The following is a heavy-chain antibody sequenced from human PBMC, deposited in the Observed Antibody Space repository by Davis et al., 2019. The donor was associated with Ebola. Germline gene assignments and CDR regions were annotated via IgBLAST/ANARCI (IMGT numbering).Heavy chain of an antibody. CDR3: AKVYSVTTNYWYGMDV. J-gene: IGHJ6*04. CDR1: GFTFSDYY. V-gene: IGHV3-23*01. Sequence: GESLKISCAASGFTFSDYYMIWVRQAPGKGLELVSGISDTGDYTDYGDAMRGHFTVSRDNSKNTLYLQMNNLRADDTAVYYCAKVYSVTTNYWYGMDVWGKGTTVTVSS. CDR2: ISDTGDYT. D-gene: IGHD1-14*01.